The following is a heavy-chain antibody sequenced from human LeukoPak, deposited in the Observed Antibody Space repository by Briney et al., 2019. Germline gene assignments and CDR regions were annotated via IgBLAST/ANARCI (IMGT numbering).Heavy chain of an antibody. CDR3: ARDSLQQLVLYYFDY. V-gene: IGHV1-2*02. Sequence: GASVKVSRKASGYTFTDYYIHWVRQAPGQGFEWVGWIKPDSGGTTYPQKFQGRVTMTRDTSISTTYMELSRLTSDDTAVYYCARDSLQQLVLYYFDYWGQGTLVTVSS. CDR2: IKPDSGGT. J-gene: IGHJ4*02. CDR1: GYTFTDYY. D-gene: IGHD6-13*01.